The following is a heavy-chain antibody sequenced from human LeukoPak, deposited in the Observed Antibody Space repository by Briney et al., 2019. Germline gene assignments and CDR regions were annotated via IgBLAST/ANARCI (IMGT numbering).Heavy chain of an antibody. CDR2: IYYSGGT. D-gene: IGHD3-16*01. J-gene: IGHJ6*02. CDR3: ARDQGAMDV. Sequence: SETLSLTCTVSGDSISGYYWSWMRQPPGRGLEWIGYIYYSGGTNSNPSLKSRVTISVDTSKNQFSLQLNSVTPEDTAVYYCARDQGAMDVWGQGTTVTVSS. CDR1: GDSISGYY. V-gene: IGHV4-59*12.